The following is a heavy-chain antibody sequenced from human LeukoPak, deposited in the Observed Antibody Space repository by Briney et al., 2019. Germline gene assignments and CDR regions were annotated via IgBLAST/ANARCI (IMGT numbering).Heavy chain of an antibody. D-gene: IGHD1-7*01. CDR2: ISGSGDTT. J-gene: IGHJ4*02. V-gene: IGHV3-23*01. CDR3: AKGIWNYDCFDY. Sequence: GGSLRLSCAASGFTFSSYTLSWVRQAPGKGLEWVSAISGSGDTTYYADSVKGRFTISRDNSKNTLYLQMNSLRAEDTAVYYCAKGIWNYDCFDYWGQGTLVTVSS. CDR1: GFTFSSYT.